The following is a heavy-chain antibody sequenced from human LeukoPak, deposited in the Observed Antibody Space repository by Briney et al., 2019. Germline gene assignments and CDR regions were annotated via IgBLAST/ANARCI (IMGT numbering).Heavy chain of an antibody. D-gene: IGHD3-3*01. Sequence: GGSLRLSCAASGFTFSSYWMSWVRQAPGKGLEWVANIKQDGSEKYYVDSVKGRFTISRDSAKNSLYLQMNSLRAEDTAVYYCARVNNFWSGNYYMDVWGKGTTVTVSS. CDR3: ARVNNFWSGNYYMDV. CDR2: IKQDGSEK. J-gene: IGHJ6*03. CDR1: GFTFSSYW. V-gene: IGHV3-7*01.